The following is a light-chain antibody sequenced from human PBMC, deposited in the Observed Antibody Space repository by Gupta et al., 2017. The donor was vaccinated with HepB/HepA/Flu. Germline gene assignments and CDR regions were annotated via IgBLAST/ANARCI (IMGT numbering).Light chain of an antibody. V-gene: IGLV2-14*03. CDR1: TSTIGAFNA. CDR3: GSFKSGYSLVV. CDR2: GVT. J-gene: IGLJ3*02. Sequence: QSALPQPASVPGSPGPTTLTSCTASTSTIGAFNAVPWYQQHPGKAPKLLIYGVTERPSGDSYRFSGSKSGNTASLTICGLQPEDEANYYCGSFKSGYSLVVFGRGTKLTVL.